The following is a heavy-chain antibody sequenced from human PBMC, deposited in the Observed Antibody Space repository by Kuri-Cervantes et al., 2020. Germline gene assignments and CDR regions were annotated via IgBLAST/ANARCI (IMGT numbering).Heavy chain of an antibody. V-gene: IGHV4-34*01. J-gene: IGHJ4*02. CDR2: INHSGST. Sequence: SETLSLTCAVYGGSFSGYYWSWIRQPPGKGLEWIGEINHSGSTNYNPSLKSRVTISVDTSKNQFSLKLSSVTAADTAAYYCARGERWLQLDYWGQGTLVTVPS. CDR1: GGSFSGYY. D-gene: IGHD5-24*01. CDR3: ARGERWLQLDY.